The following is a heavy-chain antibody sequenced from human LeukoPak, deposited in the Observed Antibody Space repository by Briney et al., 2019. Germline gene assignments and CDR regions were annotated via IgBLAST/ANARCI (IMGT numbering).Heavy chain of an antibody. D-gene: IGHD6-13*01. J-gene: IGHJ6*02. V-gene: IGHV4-34*01. CDR1: GGSFSGYY. CDR3: ARGLGSSSWVYYYYGMDV. CDR2: INHSGGT. Sequence: SETLSLTSAVYGGSFSGYYWSWIRQPPGKGLEWIGEINHSGGTNYNPSLKSRVTISVDTSKNQFSLKLSSVTAADTAVYYCARGLGSSSWVYYYYGMDVWGQGTTVTVSS.